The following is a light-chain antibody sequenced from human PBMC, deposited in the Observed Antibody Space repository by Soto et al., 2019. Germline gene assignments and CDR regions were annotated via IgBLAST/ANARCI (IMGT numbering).Light chain of an antibody. CDR3: PSYVGHDIWV. J-gene: IGLJ3*02. Sequence: QSALTQPPSASGSPGQSVTISCTGTSSDVGAYKYVSWYQQYPGKAPKLMIYEVTKRPSGVPDRFSGSKSGNTASLTVSGLQAQDEADYYCPSYVGHDIWVFGAGTTLTVL. V-gene: IGLV2-8*01. CDR2: EVT. CDR1: SSDVGAYKY.